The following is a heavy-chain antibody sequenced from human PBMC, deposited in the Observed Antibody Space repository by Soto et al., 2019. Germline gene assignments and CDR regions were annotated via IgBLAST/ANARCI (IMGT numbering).Heavy chain of an antibody. CDR2: IYPGDSDT. CDR1: GYSFTSYW. J-gene: IGHJ6*02. CDR3: ARLRKLDGHGYYGMDV. Sequence: EVQLVQSGAEVKKPGESLRISCKGSGYSFTSYWIGWVRQMPGKGLEWMGIIYPGDSDTRYSPSFQGQVTISADKSISTAYLQWSSLKASDTAMYYCARLRKLDGHGYYGMDVWGQGTTVTVSS. V-gene: IGHV5-51*01. D-gene: IGHD1-1*01.